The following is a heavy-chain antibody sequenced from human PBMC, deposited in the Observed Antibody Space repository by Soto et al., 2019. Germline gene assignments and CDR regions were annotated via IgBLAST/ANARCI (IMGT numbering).Heavy chain of an antibody. V-gene: IGHV1-18*01. J-gene: IGHJ4*02. CDR1: GYTFTSYG. Sequence: QVPLVQSGAEVKKPGASVKVSCKASGYTFTSYGISWVRQAPGQGLEWMGWISPYNGNTNYAQKLQGRVTMTTDTNTNTAYLELSSLRSDDTAVYYCARDKRGYSGYRGSSLDYWGQGTLVTVAS. D-gene: IGHD5-12*01. CDR2: ISPYNGNT. CDR3: ARDKRGYSGYRGSSLDY.